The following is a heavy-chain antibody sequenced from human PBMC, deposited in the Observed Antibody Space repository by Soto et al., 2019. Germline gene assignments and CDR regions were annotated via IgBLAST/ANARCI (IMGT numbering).Heavy chain of an antibody. J-gene: IGHJ4*02. CDR3: ARAFDDSSGFYGGLGY. Sequence: KPSETLSLTCTVSGGSIGSGDYYWSWIRQPPGKGLEWIGYMYYTGSTYYNPSLKSQFTISVDASKNQFSLKLSSVTAADTAVYYCARAFDDSSGFYGGLGYWGQGTLVTVSS. CDR1: GGSIGSGDYY. D-gene: IGHD3-22*01. V-gene: IGHV4-30-4*01. CDR2: MYYTGST.